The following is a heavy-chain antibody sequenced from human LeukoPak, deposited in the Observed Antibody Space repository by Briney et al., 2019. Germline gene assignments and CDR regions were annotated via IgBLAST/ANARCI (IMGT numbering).Heavy chain of an antibody. D-gene: IGHD3-10*01. J-gene: IGHJ4*02. CDR3: ARAFPTMVRGVIDY. CDR1: GYTFTSYD. V-gene: IGHV1-8*01. CDR2: MNPNSGNT. Sequence: ASVKVSCKXSGYTFTSYDINWVRQATGRGLEWMGWMNPNSGNTGYAQKFQGRVTLTRNTSISTAYMELSSLRSEDTAVYYCARAFPTMVRGVIDYWGQGTLVTVSS.